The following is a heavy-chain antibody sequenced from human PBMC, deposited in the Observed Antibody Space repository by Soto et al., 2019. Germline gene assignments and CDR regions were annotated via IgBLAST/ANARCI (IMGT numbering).Heavy chain of an antibody. J-gene: IGHJ4*01. CDR1: GYTLTELS. CDR3: ATFIRLSRYYYDSSGYPKGGFDY. CDR2: FDPEDGET. Sequence: ASVKVSCKVSGYTLTELSMHWVRQAPGKGLEWMGGFDPEDGETNYAQKFQGRDTMTEDTSTDTTYKEMSSQRSEDTAVYYCATFIRLSRYYYDSSGYPKGGFDYWG. D-gene: IGHD3-22*01. V-gene: IGHV1-24*01.